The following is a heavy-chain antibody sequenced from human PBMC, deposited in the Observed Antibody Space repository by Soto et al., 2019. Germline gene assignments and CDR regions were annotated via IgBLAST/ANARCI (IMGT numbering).Heavy chain of an antibody. D-gene: IGHD3-10*01. CDR3: AKEDQVGYYGSGSPNGMDV. CDR2: ISYDGSNK. CDR1: GFTFSSYG. Sequence: SLRLSCAASGFTFSSYGMHWVRQAPGKGLEWVAVISYDGSNKYYADSVKGRFTISRDNSKNTLYLQMNSLRAEDAAVYYCAKEDQVGYYGSGSPNGMDVWGQGTTVTVSS. V-gene: IGHV3-30*18. J-gene: IGHJ6*02.